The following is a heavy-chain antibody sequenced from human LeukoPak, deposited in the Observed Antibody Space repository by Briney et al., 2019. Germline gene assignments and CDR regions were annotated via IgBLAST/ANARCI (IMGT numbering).Heavy chain of an antibody. CDR3: ARVQVLGDWFDP. D-gene: IGHD2-8*01. Sequence: GGSLRLSCAASGFIVSSNYMSWVRQAPGKGLEWISVIYSGGSTYYADSVKGRFTISRDNSKNTLYLQMNSLRAEDTAVYYCARVQVLGDWFDPWGQGTLVTVSS. J-gene: IGHJ5*02. CDR2: IYSGGST. V-gene: IGHV3-66*02. CDR1: GFIVSSNY.